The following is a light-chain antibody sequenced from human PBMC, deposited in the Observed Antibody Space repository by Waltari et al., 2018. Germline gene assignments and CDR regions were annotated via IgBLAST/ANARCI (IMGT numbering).Light chain of an antibody. Sequence: QSALTQPASVSGSPGQSVTIPCTGASTDIGSYDLVSWYRTVPAKAPTVVSYEVTKRTSASPVRLLGSKSGDTASRTISGLRAEDEADYYCSSYTTDATHVLFGGGTKLTVL. V-gene: IGLV2-23*02. CDR2: EVT. CDR3: SSYTTDATHVL. CDR1: STDIGSYDL. J-gene: IGLJ2*01.